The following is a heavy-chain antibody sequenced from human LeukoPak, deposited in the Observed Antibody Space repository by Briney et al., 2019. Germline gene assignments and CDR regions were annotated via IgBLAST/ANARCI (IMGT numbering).Heavy chain of an antibody. CDR1: GRAISRWC. D-gene: IGHD1-14*01. V-gene: IGHV4-4*07. CDR3: ATGAGDFDH. Sequence: SETLSLTCTLSGRAISRWCWSWLRQPAGKGLEWIGRFCTTGSTNYSPSLKSRVTMSVDTSKNQFFLNLISVTAADTAVYYCATGAGDFDHWGQGMLVTVSS. CDR2: FCTTGST. J-gene: IGHJ4*02.